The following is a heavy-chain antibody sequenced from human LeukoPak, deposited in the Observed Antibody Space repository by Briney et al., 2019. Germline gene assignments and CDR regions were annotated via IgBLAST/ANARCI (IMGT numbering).Heavy chain of an antibody. J-gene: IGHJ6*02. CDR3: SRDSLSSCGGDCYSGLDV. CDR2: ISGSGGST. CDR1: GFTFSSYA. Sequence: GGSLRLSCAASGFTFSSYAMSWVRQAPGKGLEWVSAISGSGGSTTYADPVKGRFTISRDNAKNTLYLQMNSLRAEDTAVYYCSRDSLSSCGGDCYSGLDVWGQGTTVTVSS. V-gene: IGHV3-23*01. D-gene: IGHD2-21*02.